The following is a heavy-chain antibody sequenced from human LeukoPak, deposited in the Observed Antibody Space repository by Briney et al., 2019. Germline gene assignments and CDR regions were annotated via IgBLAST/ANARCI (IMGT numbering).Heavy chain of an antibody. J-gene: IGHJ4*02. V-gene: IGHV3-23*01. Sequence: GGSLRLSCAASGFTFSSYAMSWVRQAPGKGLEWVSAISGSGGSTYYADSVKRRFTISRDNSKNTLYLQMNSLRAEDTAVYYCAKEVAYYDFWSGYYDNFDYWGQGTLVTVSS. CDR3: AKEVAYYDFWSGYYDNFDY. CDR1: GFTFSSYA. CDR2: ISGSGGST. D-gene: IGHD3-3*01.